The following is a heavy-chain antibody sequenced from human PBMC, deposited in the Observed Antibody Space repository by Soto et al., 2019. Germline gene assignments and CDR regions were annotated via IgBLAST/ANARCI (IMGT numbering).Heavy chain of an antibody. J-gene: IGHJ5*02. CDR2: IYYSGST. V-gene: IGHV4-31*03. D-gene: IGHD5-18*01. CDR1: GGSVSSGGYY. Sequence: SETLSLTCTVSGGSVSSGGYYWSWIRQHPGKGLEWIGYIYYSGSTYYNPSLKSRVTISVDTSKNQFSLKLSSVTAADTAVYYCARAGGGYSYGNWFDPWGQGTLVTVSS. CDR3: ARAGGGYSYGNWFDP.